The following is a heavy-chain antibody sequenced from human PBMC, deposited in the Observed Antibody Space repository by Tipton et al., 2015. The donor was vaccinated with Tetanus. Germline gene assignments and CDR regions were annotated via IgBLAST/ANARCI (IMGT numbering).Heavy chain of an antibody. CDR2: ISGSGGST. J-gene: IGHJ4*02. Sequence: GSLRLSCAASGFAFSSYAMSWVRQAPGKGLEWVSAISGSGGSTDYADSVKGRFTISRDNSKNTLYLQMNSLRAEDTAVYYCAKEQYYDFWSGYYVLDYWGQGTLVTVSS. V-gene: IGHV3-23*01. CDR3: AKEQYYDFWSGYYVLDY. D-gene: IGHD3-3*01. CDR1: GFAFSSYA.